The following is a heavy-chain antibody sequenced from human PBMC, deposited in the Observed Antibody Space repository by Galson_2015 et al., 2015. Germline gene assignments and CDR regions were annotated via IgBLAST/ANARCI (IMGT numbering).Heavy chain of an antibody. CDR1: GGSVSSHY. CDR2: IYYGGSS. Sequence: ETLSLTCTVSGGSVSSHYWSWIRQPPGKGLEWIGYIYYGGSSNYNPSLKSRVTISVDTSKNQFSLNLSSVTAADTAVYYCARDYYGDYTMDVWGPGTTVTVSS. J-gene: IGHJ6*02. V-gene: IGHV4-59*02. D-gene: IGHD4-17*01. CDR3: ARDYYGDYTMDV.